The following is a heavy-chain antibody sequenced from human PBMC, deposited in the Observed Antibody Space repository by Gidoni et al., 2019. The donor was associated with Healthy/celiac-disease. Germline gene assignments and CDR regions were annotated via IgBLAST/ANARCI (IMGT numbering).Heavy chain of an antibody. CDR3: ARAYYDFWSGDYMDV. CDR2: IFSNDEK. Sequence: QVTLKESGPVLVKPTETLTLTCTVSGFSLSNARMGVRWIRQPPGKALEWLAHIFSNDEKSYSTSLKSRLTISKDTSKSQVVLTMTNMDPVDTATYYCARAYYDFWSGDYMDVWGKGTTVTVSS. CDR1: GFSLSNARMG. V-gene: IGHV2-26*01. J-gene: IGHJ6*03. D-gene: IGHD3-3*01.